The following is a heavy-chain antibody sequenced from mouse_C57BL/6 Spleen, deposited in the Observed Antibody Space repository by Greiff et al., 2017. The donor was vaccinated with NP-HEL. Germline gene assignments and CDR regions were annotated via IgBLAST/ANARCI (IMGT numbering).Heavy chain of an antibody. J-gene: IGHJ2*01. CDR2: ISSGSSTI. CDR1: GFTFSDYG. D-gene: IGHD1-1*01. CDR3: ARRDYYGSSHFDY. Sequence: EVKLVESGGGLVKPGGSLKLSCAASGFTFSDYGMHWVRQAPEKGLEWVAYISSGSSTIYYADTVKGRFTISRDNAKNTLFLQMTSLRSEDTAMYYCARRDYYGSSHFDYWGQGTTLTVSS. V-gene: IGHV5-17*01.